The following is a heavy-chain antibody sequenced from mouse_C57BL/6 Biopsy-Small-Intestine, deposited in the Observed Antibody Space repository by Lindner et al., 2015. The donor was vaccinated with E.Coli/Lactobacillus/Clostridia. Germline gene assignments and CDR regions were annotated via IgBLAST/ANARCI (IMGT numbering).Heavy chain of an antibody. CDR3: TYGNPNPFAY. CDR2: IYPGNRNP. Sequence: VQLQESGTVVARPGTSVRMSCKTSGYTFTSYWIHWVKQRPGQGLEWMGAIYPGNRNPTYNQKFRDKANLTAVTSANTASMELSNLAFEDSAVYYCTYGNPNPFAYWGQGTLVTVSA. CDR1: GYTFTSYW. J-gene: IGHJ3*01. D-gene: IGHD1-1*01. V-gene: IGHV1-5*01.